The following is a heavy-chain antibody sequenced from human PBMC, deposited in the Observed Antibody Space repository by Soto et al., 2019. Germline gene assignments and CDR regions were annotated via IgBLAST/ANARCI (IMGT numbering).Heavy chain of an antibody. CDR3: ASGVGATFTQFDP. CDR1: GGSISSGGYY. CDR2: IYYSGST. Sequence: SETLSLTCTVSGGSISSGGYYWSWIRQHPGKGLEWIGYIYYSGSTYYNPSLKSRVTISVDTSKNQFSLKLSSVTAADTAVYYCASGVGATFTQFDPWGQGTLVTVSS. V-gene: IGHV4-31*03. D-gene: IGHD1-26*01. J-gene: IGHJ5*02.